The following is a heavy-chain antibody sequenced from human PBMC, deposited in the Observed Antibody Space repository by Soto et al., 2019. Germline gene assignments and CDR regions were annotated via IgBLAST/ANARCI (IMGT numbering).Heavy chain of an antibody. J-gene: IGHJ4*02. CDR3: ARGPLSLYSAAFR. D-gene: IGHD6-13*01. Sequence: ASVKVSCKASGYTFTSYAMNWVRQAPGQRLERMGWINGGNGDTKYSQRFRDRVTITRDTSANTVYMELSSLTSEDTAIYYCARGPLSLYSAAFRWGRGTPVTVSS. CDR2: INGGNGDT. V-gene: IGHV1-3*01. CDR1: GYTFTSYA.